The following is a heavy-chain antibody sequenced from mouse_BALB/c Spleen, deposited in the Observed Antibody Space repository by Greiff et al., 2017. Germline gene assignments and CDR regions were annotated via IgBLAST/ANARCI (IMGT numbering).Heavy chain of an antibody. J-gene: IGHJ4*01. CDR2: INPYNGDT. V-gene: IGHV1-37*01. CDR3: GAYYRYEGLYAMDY. CDR1: GYSFTGYF. Sequence: EVQRVESGPELVKPGASVKISCKASGYSFTGYFMNWVKQSHGKSLEWIGRINPYNGDTFYNQKFKGKATLTVDKSSSTAHMELLSLTSEDSAVYYCGAYYRYEGLYAMDYWGQGTSVTVSS. D-gene: IGHD2-14*01.